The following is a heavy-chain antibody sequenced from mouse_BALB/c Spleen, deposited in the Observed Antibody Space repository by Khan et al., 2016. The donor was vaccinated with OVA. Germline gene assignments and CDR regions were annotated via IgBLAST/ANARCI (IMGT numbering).Heavy chain of an antibody. D-gene: IGHD2-2*01. Sequence: QIQLVQSGPELKKPGETVKISCKASGYTFTNYGMNWVKQAPGKGLKWMGWINTYTGEPTYADDFKGRFAFSFEPSASTAYLQINNLKNEDTATYFGARNGNDGYFDVWGAGTTVTVSA. CDR1: GYTFTNYG. V-gene: IGHV9-3-1*01. CDR2: INTYTGEP. J-gene: IGHJ1*01. CDR3: ARNGNDGYFDV.